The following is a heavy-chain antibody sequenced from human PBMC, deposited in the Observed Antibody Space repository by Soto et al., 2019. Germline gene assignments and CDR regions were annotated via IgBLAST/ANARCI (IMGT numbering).Heavy chain of an antibody. CDR3: ATNIAVAGRGYYYYYGMDV. CDR2: INAGNGNT. J-gene: IGHJ6*02. V-gene: IGHV1-3*01. CDR1: GYTFTSYA. D-gene: IGHD6-19*01. Sequence: ASVKVSCKASGYTFTSYAMHWVRRAPGQRLEWMGWINAGNGNTIYAQKFQGRVTMTEDTSTDTAYMELSSLRSEGTAVYYCATNIAVAGRGYYYYYGMDVWGQGTTVTVSS.